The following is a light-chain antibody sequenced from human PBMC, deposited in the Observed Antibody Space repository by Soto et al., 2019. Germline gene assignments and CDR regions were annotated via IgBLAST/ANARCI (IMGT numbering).Light chain of an antibody. V-gene: IGLV1-51*01. Sequence: QSVLTQPPSVSAAPGQKVTISCSGSNSNIGGNSVSWYQQLPGTAPKLLIYEDNKRPSGIPDRFSGSKSGTSATLGITGFQTGDEADYYCGSWDSSLSAYVFGTGTKVTVL. CDR1: NSNIGGNS. CDR2: EDN. CDR3: GSWDSSLSAYV. J-gene: IGLJ1*01.